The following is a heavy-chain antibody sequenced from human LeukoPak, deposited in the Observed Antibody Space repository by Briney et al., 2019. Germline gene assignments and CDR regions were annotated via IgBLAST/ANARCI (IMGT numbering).Heavy chain of an antibody. V-gene: IGHV3-30*02. J-gene: IGHJ3*02. CDR1: GFTFSSYG. Sequence: GGSLRLSCAASGFTFSSYGMHWVRQAPGKGLEWVAFIRYDGSNKYYADSVKGRFTISRDNSKNALYLEMGSLRAEDTAMYYCARDWYNYAQRAFDIWGQGTMVTVSS. CDR2: IRYDGSNK. D-gene: IGHD1-1*01. CDR3: ARDWYNYAQRAFDI.